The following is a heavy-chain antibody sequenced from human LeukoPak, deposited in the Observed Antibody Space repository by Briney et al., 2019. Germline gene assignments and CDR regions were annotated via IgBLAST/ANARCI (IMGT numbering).Heavy chain of an antibody. V-gene: IGHV5-51*01. Sequence: GESLKISCKGSGYSFTSYWIGWVRQMPGKGLEWMGIIYPGVSDTRYSPSFQGQVTISADKSISTAYLQWSSLKASDTAMYYCARHGDCSSTSCYDSYWFDPWGQGTLVTVSS. J-gene: IGHJ5*02. CDR3: ARHGDCSSTSCYDSYWFDP. CDR2: IYPGVSDT. D-gene: IGHD2-2*03. CDR1: GYSFTSYW.